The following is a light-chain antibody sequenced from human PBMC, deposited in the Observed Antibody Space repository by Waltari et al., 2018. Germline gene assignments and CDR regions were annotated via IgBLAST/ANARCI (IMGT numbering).Light chain of an antibody. CDR3: HQFGESPDT. CDR2: GAS. CDR1: KNLSSSH. J-gene: IGKJ5*01. Sequence: EIVLTQSPGTLSLSPGDGATLSCRASKNLSSSHLAWYLQKTGQAPRLLMNGASRRATGIPDRFIGSGSGTDFTLTISRLEPEDFAVFYCHQFGESPDTFGQGTRLEIK. V-gene: IGKV3-20*01.